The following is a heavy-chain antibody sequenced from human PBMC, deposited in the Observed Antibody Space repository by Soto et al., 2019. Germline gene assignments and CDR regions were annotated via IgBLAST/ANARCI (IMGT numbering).Heavy chain of an antibody. CDR2: IWYDGSNK. Sequence: GGSLRLSCAASGFTFSSYGMHWVRQAPGKGLEWVAVIWYDGSNKYYADSVKGRFTISRDNSKNTLYLQMNSLRPEDTAVYYCARDRRPRYYDSSGQIDYWGQGTLVTVSS. CDR1: GFTFSSYG. D-gene: IGHD3-22*01. J-gene: IGHJ4*02. CDR3: ARDRRPRYYDSSGQIDY. V-gene: IGHV3-33*01.